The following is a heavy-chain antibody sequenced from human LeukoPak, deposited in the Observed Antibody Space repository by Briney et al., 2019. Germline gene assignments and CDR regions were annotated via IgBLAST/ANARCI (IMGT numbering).Heavy chain of an antibody. V-gene: IGHV3-11*05. CDR3: ARELSGGHYFDY. J-gene: IGHJ4*02. D-gene: IGHD3-10*01. Sequence: GGSLRLSCAASGFTFSDYCMSWIRQAPGKGLEWVSYISSSSSYTNYADSVKGRFTISRDNAKNSLYLQMNSLRAEDTAVYYCARELSGGHYFDYWGQGTLVTVSS. CDR2: ISSSSSYT. CDR1: GFTFSDYC.